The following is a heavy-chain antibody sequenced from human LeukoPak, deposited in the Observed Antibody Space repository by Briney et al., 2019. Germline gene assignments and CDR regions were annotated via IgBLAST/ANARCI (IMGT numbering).Heavy chain of an antibody. CDR1: GFTFSSYG. D-gene: IGHD6-13*01. CDR2: ISYDGSDK. Sequence: GGSLRLSCAASGFTFSSYGMHWVRQAPGKGLEWVAVISYDGSDKYYGDSVKGRFTISRDNSKNTLYLQMNSLRAEDTAVYYCASHWAQQLVSDYWGQGTLVTVSS. J-gene: IGHJ4*02. CDR3: ASHWAQQLVSDY. V-gene: IGHV3-30*03.